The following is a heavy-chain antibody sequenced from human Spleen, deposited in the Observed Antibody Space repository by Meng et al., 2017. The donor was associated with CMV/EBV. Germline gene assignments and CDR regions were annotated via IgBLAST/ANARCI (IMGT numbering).Heavy chain of an antibody. Sequence: SGGTFSNYAINWVRQAPGQGLEWMGGINHIIGIANYAQKFQGRVTITADKSTNTAYMDLRRLRSEDTAVYYCARGEVKIFGVVKGFDPWGQGTLVTVSS. D-gene: IGHD3-3*01. CDR1: GGTFSNYA. V-gene: IGHV1-69*10. CDR2: INHIIGIA. J-gene: IGHJ5*02. CDR3: ARGEVKIFGVVKGFDP.